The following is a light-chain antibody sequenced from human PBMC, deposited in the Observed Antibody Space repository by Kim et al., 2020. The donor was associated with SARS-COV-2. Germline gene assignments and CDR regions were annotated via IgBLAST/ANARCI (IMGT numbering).Light chain of an antibody. J-gene: IGKJ3*01. Sequence: LSPGERATLSCGASHSVSSSYLAWYQQKPGLAPRLLIYDASSRATGIPDRFSGSGSGTDFTLTISRLEPEDFAVYYCQQYGSSPTFGPGTKVDIK. V-gene: IGKV3D-20*01. CDR1: HSVSSSY. CDR3: QQYGSSPT. CDR2: DAS.